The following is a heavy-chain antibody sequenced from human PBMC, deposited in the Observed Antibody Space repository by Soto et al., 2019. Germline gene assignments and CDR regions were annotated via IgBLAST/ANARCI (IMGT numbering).Heavy chain of an antibody. Sequence: QVQLVESGGGVVQPGRSLRLSCAASGFTFSSYGMHWVRQAPGKGLEWVAVIWYDGSNKYYADSVKGRFTISRDNSKNTLYLHMNSLRAEDTAVYYCARTKSSSWTNWFDPWGQGTLVTVSS. CDR2: IWYDGSNK. CDR3: ARTKSSSWTNWFDP. V-gene: IGHV3-33*01. D-gene: IGHD6-13*01. J-gene: IGHJ5*02. CDR1: GFTFSSYG.